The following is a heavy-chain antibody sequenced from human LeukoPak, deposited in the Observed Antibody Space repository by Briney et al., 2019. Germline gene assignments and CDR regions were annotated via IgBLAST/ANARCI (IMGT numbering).Heavy chain of an antibody. V-gene: IGHV3-21*01. D-gene: IGHD4-4*01. Sequence: GGSLRLSCVASGFSIITHTLNWLRQAPGKGLEWLSAISGSSSDIFYADSLKGRFTISRDNAKNSLYLQMNTLRAEDTAVYYCTRDAYSINYYYNGMDVWGQGTTVIVSS. CDR3: TRDAYSINYYYNGMDV. CDR1: GFSIITHT. J-gene: IGHJ6*02. CDR2: ISGSSSDI.